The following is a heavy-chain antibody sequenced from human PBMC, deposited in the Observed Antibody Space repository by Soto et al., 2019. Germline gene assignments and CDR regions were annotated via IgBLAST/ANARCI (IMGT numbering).Heavy chain of an antibody. J-gene: IGHJ4*02. Sequence: GGSLRLSCGASGFTFNKYWRNWVRQAPGKGLEWVANINPDGSGKRYVDSVKGRFTMSRDNANNSLYLQMNSLRAEDTAVYYCAGWGQQNFWGLGTLVTVSS. CDR1: GFTFNKYW. D-gene: IGHD3-16*01. V-gene: IGHV3-7*05. CDR2: INPDGSGK. CDR3: AGWGQQNF.